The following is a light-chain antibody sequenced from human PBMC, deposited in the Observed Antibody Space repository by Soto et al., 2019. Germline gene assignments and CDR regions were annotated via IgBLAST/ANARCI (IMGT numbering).Light chain of an antibody. CDR3: QQYGRSPWT. Sequence: EIVLTQSPGTLSLSPGERATLSCRASQSVSSSYLAWYQQKPGQAPRLLIFDASRRATGIPDRFSGSGSGTDFTLTISRLEPEDFAVYYCQQYGRSPWTFGQGTKV. J-gene: IGKJ1*01. V-gene: IGKV3-20*01. CDR1: QSVSSSY. CDR2: DAS.